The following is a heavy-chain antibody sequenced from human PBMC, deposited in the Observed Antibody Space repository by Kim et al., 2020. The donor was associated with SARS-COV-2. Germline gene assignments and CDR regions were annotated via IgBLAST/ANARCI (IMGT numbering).Heavy chain of an antibody. D-gene: IGHD6-19*01. Sequence: GGSLRLSCAASGFTFSSYAMHWVRQAPGKGLEWVAVISYDGSNKYYADSVKGRFTISRDNSKNTLYLQMNSLRAEDTAVYYCARKDSSGWQNYDAFDIWGQGTMVTVSS. V-gene: IGHV3-30-3*01. CDR1: GFTFSSYA. J-gene: IGHJ3*02. CDR2: ISYDGSNK. CDR3: ARKDSSGWQNYDAFDI.